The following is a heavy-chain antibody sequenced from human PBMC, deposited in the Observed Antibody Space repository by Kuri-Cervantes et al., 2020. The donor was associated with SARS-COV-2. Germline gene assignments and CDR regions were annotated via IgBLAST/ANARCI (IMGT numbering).Heavy chain of an antibody. V-gene: IGHV4-4*07. Sequence: GSLRLSCAVSGYSISSGYYWGWIRQPAGKGLEWIGRICTSGSTNYNPSLKSRVTMSVDTSKNQFSLKLSSVTAADTAVYYCARVKGDDFWSGRQSDAFDIWGQGAMVTVSS. CDR1: GYSISSGYY. CDR2: ICTSGST. CDR3: ARVKGDDFWSGRQSDAFDI. J-gene: IGHJ3*02. D-gene: IGHD3-3*01.